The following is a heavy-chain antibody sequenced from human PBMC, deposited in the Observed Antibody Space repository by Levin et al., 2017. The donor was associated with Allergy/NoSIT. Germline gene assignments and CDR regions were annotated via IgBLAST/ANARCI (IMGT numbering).Heavy chain of an antibody. CDR1: GFTFGDYA. V-gene: IGHV3-49*03. CDR2: IRSRAYGETT. D-gene: IGHD3/OR15-3a*01. J-gene: IGHJ4*02. Sequence: GGSLRLSCTASGFTFGDYAMNWFRQAPGRRLEWVAFIRSRAYGETTEYAASVKGIFTISRDDSRSIVYLQMNSLKSEDTAVYYCSRDDFRPGPYFDYWGQGTLVTVSS. CDR3: SRDDFRPGPYFDY.